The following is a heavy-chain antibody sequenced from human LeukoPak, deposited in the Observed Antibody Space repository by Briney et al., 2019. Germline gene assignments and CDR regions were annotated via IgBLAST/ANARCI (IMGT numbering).Heavy chain of an antibody. CDR2: IYYSGST. J-gene: IGHJ4*02. Sequence: SETLSLACTVSGGSISSSSYYWGWIRQPPGKGLEWIGSIYYSGSTYYNPSLKSRVTISVDTSKNQFSLKLSSVTAADTAVYYCAREYSSSPDYWGQGTLVTVSS. D-gene: IGHD6-6*01. CDR1: GGSISSSSYY. V-gene: IGHV4-39*02. CDR3: AREYSSSPDY.